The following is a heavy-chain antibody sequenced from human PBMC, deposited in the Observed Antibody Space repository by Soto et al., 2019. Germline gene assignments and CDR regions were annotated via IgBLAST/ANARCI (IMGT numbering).Heavy chain of an antibody. V-gene: IGHV1-69*19. CDR3: AREVQVHTPAFVC. D-gene: IGHD3-10*01. CDR1: GGTFNTYA. CDR2: ISPMFGAA. J-gene: IGHJ4*02. Sequence: QVQLVQSGAEMKKPGSSVKVSCQSSGGTFNTYAMNWVRQAPGQGPEWMGEISPMFGAANYAPKFQGRVTITADESTGTSYMQLSSLTSEDTALYFCAREVQVHTPAFVCWGQGTLVTVSS.